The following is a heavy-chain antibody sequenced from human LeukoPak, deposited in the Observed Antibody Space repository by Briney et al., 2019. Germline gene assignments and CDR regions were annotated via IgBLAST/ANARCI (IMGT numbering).Heavy chain of an antibody. V-gene: IGHV4-38-2*02. D-gene: IGHD6-13*01. Sequence: PSETLSLTCSVSGYSISSGYYWGWIRQPPGKGLEWMGIIYQSGKTYCNPSLESRVTISVDTSKNQFSLKMDSMTAADTAMYYCARGSPGGQLSRYDYWGQGTLVTVSS. J-gene: IGHJ4*02. CDR1: GYSISSGYY. CDR2: IYQSGKT. CDR3: ARGSPGGQLSRYDY.